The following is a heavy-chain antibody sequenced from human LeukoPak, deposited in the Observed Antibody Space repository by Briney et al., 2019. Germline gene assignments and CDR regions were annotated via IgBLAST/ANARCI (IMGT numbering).Heavy chain of an antibody. CDR2: INHSGST. J-gene: IGHJ4*02. Sequence: SETLSLTCAAYGGSFSGYYWSWIRQPPGKGLEWIGEINHSGSTNYNPSLKSRVTISVDTSKNQFSLKLSSVTAADTAVYYCARGGIVGAKVFDYWGQGTLVTVSS. CDR1: GGSFSGYY. V-gene: IGHV4-34*01. CDR3: ARGGIVGAKVFDY. D-gene: IGHD1-26*01.